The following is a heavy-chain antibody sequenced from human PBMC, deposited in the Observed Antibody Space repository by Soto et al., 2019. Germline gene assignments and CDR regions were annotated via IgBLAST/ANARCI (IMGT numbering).Heavy chain of an antibody. V-gene: IGHV4-59*05. Sequence: SETLSLTCTVSGGSISSYYWSWIRQPLGKGLEWIGSIYYSGSTYYNPSLKSRVTISVDTSKNQFSLKLSSVTAADTAVYYCAGSIAVAFDYWGQGTLVTVSS. CDR2: IYYSGST. J-gene: IGHJ4*02. CDR3: AGSIAVAFDY. D-gene: IGHD6-19*01. CDR1: GGSISSYY.